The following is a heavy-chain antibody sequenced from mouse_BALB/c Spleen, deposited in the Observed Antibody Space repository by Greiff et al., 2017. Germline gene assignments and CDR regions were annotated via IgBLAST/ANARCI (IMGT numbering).Heavy chain of an antibody. CDR1: GFSLTSYG. CDR2: IWAGGST. V-gene: IGHV2-9*02. CDR3: ARGDVYGGVRWYFDV. Sequence: VQRVESGPGLVAPSQSLSITCTVSGFSLTSYGVHWVRQPPGKGLEWLGVIWAGGSTNYNSALMSRLSISKDNSKSQFFLKMNSLQTDDTAMYYCARGDVYGGVRWYFDVWGAGTTVSVS. J-gene: IGHJ1*01. D-gene: IGHD1-1*01.